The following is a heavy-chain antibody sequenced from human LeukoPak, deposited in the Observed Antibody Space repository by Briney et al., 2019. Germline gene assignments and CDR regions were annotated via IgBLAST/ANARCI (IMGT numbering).Heavy chain of an antibody. CDR1: GFTFSSNW. V-gene: IGHV3-7*01. D-gene: IGHD6-13*01. Sequence: GGSLRLSCATSGFTFSSNWMSWVRHVPGRGLDWVANIKPDGSAEYYAASVKGRFTVSRDNAKNSLYLQMNSLRVEDTAVYYCARADNSSWHNWGQGTLVTVSS. CDR2: IKPDGSAE. J-gene: IGHJ4*02. CDR3: ARADNSSWHN.